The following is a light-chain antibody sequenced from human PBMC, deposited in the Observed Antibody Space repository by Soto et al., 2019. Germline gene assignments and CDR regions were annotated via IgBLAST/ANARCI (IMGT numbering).Light chain of an antibody. CDR3: QQSNSYPST. Sequence: DIQMTQSPSTLSASVGDRVTITCRASQSISSWLAWYQQKPGKAPKLLIYKASSLESGVPSRFSGSGSRTEVTLTISSLQPDDFATYYCQQSNSYPSTFGPGTKVDIK. V-gene: IGKV1-5*03. CDR2: KAS. J-gene: IGKJ3*01. CDR1: QSISSW.